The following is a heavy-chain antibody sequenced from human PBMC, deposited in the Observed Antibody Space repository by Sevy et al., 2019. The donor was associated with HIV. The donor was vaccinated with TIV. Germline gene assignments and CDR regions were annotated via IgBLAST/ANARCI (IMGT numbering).Heavy chain of an antibody. CDR1: GFTFRSYA. Sequence: GGSLRLSCAASGFTFRSYAMSWVRQAPGKGLEWVAGISGSGGSTKFADSVKGRFTLSADNAKNTVYVEMTSLRVEDTAIYHCAKEVGSSGSAGYLDYWGPGTLVTVSS. J-gene: IGHJ4*02. V-gene: IGHV3-23*01. CDR2: ISGSGGST. CDR3: AKEVGSSGSAGYLDY. D-gene: IGHD3-22*01.